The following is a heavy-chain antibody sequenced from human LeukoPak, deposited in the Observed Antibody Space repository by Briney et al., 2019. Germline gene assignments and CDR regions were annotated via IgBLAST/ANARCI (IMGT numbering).Heavy chain of an antibody. D-gene: IGHD3-22*01. CDR3: ARAVPTFYDSSGYYDY. CDR2: ISSNGGST. V-gene: IGHV3-64*01. CDR1: GFTFSSYA. J-gene: IGHJ4*02. Sequence: GGSLRLSCAASGFTFSSYAMHWVRQAPGKGLEYVSAISSNGGSTYYANSVKGRFTISRDNSKNTLYLQMGSLRAEDMAVYYCARAVPTFYDSSGYYDYWGQGTLVTVSS.